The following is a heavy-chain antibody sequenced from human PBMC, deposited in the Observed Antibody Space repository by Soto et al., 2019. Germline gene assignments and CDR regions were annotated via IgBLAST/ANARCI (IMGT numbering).Heavy chain of an antibody. Sequence: PSETLSLTCAVYGGSFSGYYWSWIRQPPGKGLEWIGYIYYSGSTNYNPSLKSRVTISVDTSKNQFSLKLSSVTAADTAVYYCAGYCSSTSCYYDLGMDVWGQGTTVTVSS. CDR1: GGSFSGYY. J-gene: IGHJ6*02. D-gene: IGHD2-2*01. V-gene: IGHV4-59*01. CDR3: AGYCSSTSCYYDLGMDV. CDR2: IYYSGST.